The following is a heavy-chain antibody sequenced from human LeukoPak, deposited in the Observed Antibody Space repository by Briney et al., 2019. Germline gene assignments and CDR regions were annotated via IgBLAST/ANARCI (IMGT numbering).Heavy chain of an antibody. CDR1: GFTFSSYA. CDR2: ISGSGGST. D-gene: IGHD5-24*01. J-gene: IGHJ4*02. V-gene: IGHV3-23*01. CDR3: ARDRRWLQYSDY. Sequence: GGSLRLSCAASGFTFSSYAMSWVRQAPGKGLEWVSGISGSGGSTYYADSVKGRFTISRDNSKNTLYLEMNSLRPEDTAVYYCARDRRWLQYSDYWGQGTLVTVSS.